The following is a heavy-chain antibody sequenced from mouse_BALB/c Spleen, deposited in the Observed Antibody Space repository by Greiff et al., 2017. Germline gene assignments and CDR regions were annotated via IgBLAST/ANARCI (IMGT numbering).Heavy chain of an antibody. D-gene: IGHD2-14*01. CDR3: ARKGYGFDY. CDR1: GYAFSSYW. Sequence: QVQLKESGAELVRPGSSGKISCKASGYAFSSYWMNWVRQRPGQGLEWIGQIYPGDGDTNYNGKFKGKATLTADKSSSTAYMQLSSLTSEDSAVYFCARKGYGFDYWGQGTTLTVSS. CDR2: IYPGDGDT. J-gene: IGHJ2*01. V-gene: IGHV1-80*01.